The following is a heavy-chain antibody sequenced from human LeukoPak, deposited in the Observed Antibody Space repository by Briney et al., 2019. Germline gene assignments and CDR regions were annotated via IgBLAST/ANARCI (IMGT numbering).Heavy chain of an antibody. V-gene: IGHV4-39*07. J-gene: IGHJ5*02. D-gene: IGHD5-12*01. CDR3: ARSVSAYAGRGWFDP. CDR2: MYYTGTT. Sequence: PSETLSLTCSVSGGSIRSLCYSWGWIRQPPGKGLEWIASMYYTGTTYYNPSLKSRVTMSVDTSKNQFSLNLTSVTAADTAVFYCARSVSAYAGRGWFDPWGQGTLVTVSS. CDR1: GGSIRSLCYS.